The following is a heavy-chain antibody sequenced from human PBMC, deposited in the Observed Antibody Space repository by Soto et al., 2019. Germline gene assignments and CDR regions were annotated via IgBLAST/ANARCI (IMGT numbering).Heavy chain of an antibody. D-gene: IGHD2-21*02. CDR3: ARGAAFGDLSFDP. V-gene: IGHV3-33*01. CDR2: IWYDGSNK. Sequence: QVQLVESGGGVVQSGRSLRLSCTGSGFTFSSYAMHWVRQAPGKGLEWVAVIWYDGSNKYYADSVKGRFTVSRDNSKNTVFLQISSLRREDTAVYFCARGAAFGDLSFDPWGQGTLVTVAS. CDR1: GFTFSSYA. J-gene: IGHJ5*02.